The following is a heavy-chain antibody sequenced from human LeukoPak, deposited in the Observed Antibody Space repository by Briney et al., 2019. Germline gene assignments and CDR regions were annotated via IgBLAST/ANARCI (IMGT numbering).Heavy chain of an antibody. D-gene: IGHD1-26*01. J-gene: IGHJ4*02. CDR1: GFTFSSYA. V-gene: IGHV3-30-3*01. CDR2: ISYDGSNK. CDR3: ARGVGARGYYFDY. Sequence: GRSLRLSCAASGFTFSSYAIHWVRQAPGKGLEWVALISYDGSNKYYADSVKGRFTISRDNSNNTLYLQMNSLRAEDTAVYYCARGVGARGYYFDYWGQGTLVTVSS.